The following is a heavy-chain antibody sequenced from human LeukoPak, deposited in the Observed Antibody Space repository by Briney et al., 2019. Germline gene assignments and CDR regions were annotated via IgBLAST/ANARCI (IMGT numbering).Heavy chain of an antibody. Sequence: SETLSLTCTVSGASISSYYWSWIRQPPGKGLEWIGYISYSGSTNYNPSLKSRVTISADTSKNQVSLTLSSVTAADTAVYYCARGGWSLDYWGHGTLVTVSS. V-gene: IGHV4-59*08. CDR3: ARGGWSLDY. J-gene: IGHJ4*01. CDR2: ISYSGST. D-gene: IGHD2-15*01. CDR1: GASISSYY.